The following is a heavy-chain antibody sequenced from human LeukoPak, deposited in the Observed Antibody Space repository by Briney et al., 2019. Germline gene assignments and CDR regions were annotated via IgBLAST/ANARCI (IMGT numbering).Heavy chain of an antibody. CDR2: ISSSSSYI. CDR1: GFTFSSYS. V-gene: IGHV3-21*01. D-gene: IGHD6-13*01. J-gene: IGHJ3*02. CDR3: ARVPIAAAGQVGAFDI. Sequence: GGSLRLSCAASGFTFSSYSMNWVRQAPGKGLEWVSSISSSSSYIYYADSVKGRFTISRDNAKNSLYLQMNSLRAEDTAVYYCARVPIAAAGQVGAFDIWGQGTIVTVSS.